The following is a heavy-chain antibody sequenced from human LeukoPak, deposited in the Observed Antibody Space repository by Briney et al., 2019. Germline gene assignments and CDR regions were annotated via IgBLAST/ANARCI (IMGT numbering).Heavy chain of an antibody. CDR3: ARKYCSNGICYHGNWFDS. J-gene: IGHJ5*01. V-gene: IGHV4-59*01. CDR1: GGSISSYY. D-gene: IGHD2-8*01. CDR2: IFYSGST. Sequence: SETLSLTCTVSGGSISSYYWSWIRQPPGKGLEWIGYIFYSGSTNYNPSLKSRVTISVDTSKNQFSLKLNSVTAADTAVYYCARKYCSNGICYHGNWFDSWGQGTLVSVSS.